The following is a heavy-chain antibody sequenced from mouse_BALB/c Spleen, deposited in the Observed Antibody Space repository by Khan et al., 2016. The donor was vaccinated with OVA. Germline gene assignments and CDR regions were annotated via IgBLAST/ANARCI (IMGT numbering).Heavy chain of an antibody. V-gene: IGHV1S81*02. CDR1: GYTFTSYY. CDR3: ARSGYGNPFAY. CDR2: INPTDGGT. J-gene: IGHJ3*01. D-gene: IGHD2-1*01. Sequence: QVQLQQPGAALVRPGASVKISCKASGYTFTSYYMYWVKQRPGQGLEWIGGINPTDGGTHFNEKFKGKATLTVDQSSSTTYMQLSSLTSEDSAVYCCARSGYGNPFAYWGQGTLVTVSA.